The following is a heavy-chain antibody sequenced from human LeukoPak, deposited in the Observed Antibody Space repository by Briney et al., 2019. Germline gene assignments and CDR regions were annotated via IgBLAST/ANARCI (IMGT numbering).Heavy chain of an antibody. D-gene: IGHD3-22*01. Sequence: GGSLRLSCAASGFTFSSYSMNWVRQAPGKGLEWVSYISSSGSAIFYADSVKGRFTISRDNAKNSLYLQMNSLRAEDTAVYYCARDGALYEGYYYGLDYWGQGSLVTVSS. CDR2: ISSSGSAI. CDR3: ARDGALYEGYYYGLDY. J-gene: IGHJ4*02. CDR1: GFTFSSYS. V-gene: IGHV3-48*04.